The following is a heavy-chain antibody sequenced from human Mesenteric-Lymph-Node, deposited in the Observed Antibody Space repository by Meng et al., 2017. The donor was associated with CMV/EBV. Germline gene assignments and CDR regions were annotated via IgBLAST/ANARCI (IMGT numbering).Heavy chain of an antibody. J-gene: IGHJ4*02. CDR3: SRGDDYGDARGYPDY. D-gene: IGHD4-17*01. CDR2: IKQDGSDK. CDR1: GFTFSSYS. V-gene: IGHV3-7*01. Sequence: GESLKISCAASGFTFSSYSMNWVRQAPGKGLEWVANIKQDGSDKYYVDSVKGRFTISRDNAKNSLYLQMNSLRAEDTAVDYCSRGDDYGDARGYPDYWGQGTLVTVSS.